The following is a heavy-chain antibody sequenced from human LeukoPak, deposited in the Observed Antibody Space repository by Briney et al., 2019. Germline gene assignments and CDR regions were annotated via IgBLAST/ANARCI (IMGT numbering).Heavy chain of an antibody. Sequence: GGSLRLSCTASGFTFSTYWMSWVREAPGKGLEWVANIKEDGRTKYYLDSVKGRFTISRDNPKNSLYLEMDSLRADDTAVYFCARIGYVSSSLDFWGQGALVTVSS. J-gene: IGHJ4*02. D-gene: IGHD6-6*01. CDR3: ARIGYVSSSLDF. V-gene: IGHV3-7*05. CDR2: IKEDGRTK. CDR1: GFTFSTYW.